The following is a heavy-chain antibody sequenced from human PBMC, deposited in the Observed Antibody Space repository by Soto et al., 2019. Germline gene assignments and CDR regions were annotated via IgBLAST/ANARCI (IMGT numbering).Heavy chain of an antibody. Sequence: ASVKVSCKASGGTFSSYAISWVRQAPGQGLEWMGGIIPIFGTANYAQKFQGRGTITADESTSTAYMELSSLRSEDTAVYYCARVRGCISTSCYVSLDYWGQGTLVTVSS. V-gene: IGHV1-69*13. CDR3: ARVRGCISTSCYVSLDY. CDR2: IIPIFGTA. CDR1: GGTFSSYA. D-gene: IGHD2-2*01. J-gene: IGHJ4*02.